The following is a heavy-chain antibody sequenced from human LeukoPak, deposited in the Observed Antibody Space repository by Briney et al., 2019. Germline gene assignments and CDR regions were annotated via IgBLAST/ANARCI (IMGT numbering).Heavy chain of an antibody. J-gene: IGHJ3*02. V-gene: IGHV4-34*01. CDR2: INHSGST. D-gene: IGHD4-11*01. CDR1: GGSFSGYY. Sequence: SETLSLTCAVYGGSFSGYYWSWIRQPPGKGLEWIGEINHSGSTNYNPSLKSRVTISVDTSKNQFSLKLSSVTAADTAVYYCARAPLTVKDAFDIWGQGTMVTVSS. CDR3: ARAPLTVKDAFDI.